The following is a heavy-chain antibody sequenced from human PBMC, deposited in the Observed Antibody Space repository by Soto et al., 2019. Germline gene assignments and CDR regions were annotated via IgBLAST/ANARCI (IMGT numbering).Heavy chain of an antibody. CDR1: GGSFSGYY. Sequence: KTSETLSLTCAVYGGSFSGYYWSWIRQPPGKGLEWIGEINHSGSTNYNPSLKSRVTISVDTSKNQFSLKLSSVTAADTAVYYCARFRARLDGMDVWGQGTTVTVSS. CDR2: INHSGST. J-gene: IGHJ6*02. CDR3: ARFRARLDGMDV. V-gene: IGHV4-34*01.